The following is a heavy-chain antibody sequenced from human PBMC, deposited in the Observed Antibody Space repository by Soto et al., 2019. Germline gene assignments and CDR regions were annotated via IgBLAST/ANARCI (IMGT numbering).Heavy chain of an antibody. Sequence: EVQLVESGGGLIQPGGSLRLSCAASGFTVSSNYRSWVRQATGKGLEWVSVIYSGGSTYYADSVNGRFTISRDNSKNTLDLQMNSLRAEDTALYYCARDRYQGSWSRLVPDYWGQGTLVTVSS. CDR1: GFTVSSNY. V-gene: IGHV3-53*01. J-gene: IGHJ4*02. CDR3: ARDRYQGSWSRLVPDY. D-gene: IGHD3-10*01. CDR2: IYSGGST.